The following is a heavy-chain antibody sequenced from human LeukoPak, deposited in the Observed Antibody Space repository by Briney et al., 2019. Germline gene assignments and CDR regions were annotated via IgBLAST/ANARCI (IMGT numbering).Heavy chain of an antibody. D-gene: IGHD2/OR15-2a*01. CDR2: IYSGGST. J-gene: IGHJ4*02. Sequence: GGSLRLSCTASGFTVSSNYMSWVRQAPGKGLEWVSFIYSGGSTYYADSVKGRFIISRDISKNTLYLQMNSLRAEDTAVYYCARAGPGDSTYGDYWGQGTLVTVSS. CDR1: GFTVSSNY. CDR3: ARAGPGDSTYGDY. V-gene: IGHV3-53*01.